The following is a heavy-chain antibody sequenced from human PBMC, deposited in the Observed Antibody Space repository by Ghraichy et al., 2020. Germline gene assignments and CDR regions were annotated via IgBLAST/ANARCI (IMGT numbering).Heavy chain of an antibody. CDR2: IKQDGSEK. Sequence: GGSLRLSCAASGFTFSSYWMSWVRQAPGKGLEWVANIKQDGSEKYYVDSVKGRFTISRDNAKNSLYLQMNSLRAEDTAVYYCARERGYYYDSSGYSRVAGFDNYFDYWGQGTLVTVSS. CDR3: ARERGYYYDSSGYSRVAGFDNYFDY. CDR1: GFTFSSYW. V-gene: IGHV3-7*01. J-gene: IGHJ4*02. D-gene: IGHD3-22*01.